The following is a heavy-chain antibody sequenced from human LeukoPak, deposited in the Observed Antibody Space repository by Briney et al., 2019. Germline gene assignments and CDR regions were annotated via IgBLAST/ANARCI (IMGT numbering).Heavy chain of an antibody. D-gene: IGHD3-3*01. CDR2: IYYSGST. Sequence: PSETLSLTCTVSGGSISSGGYYWSWIRQHPGKGLEWIGYIYYSGSTYYNPSLKSRVTISVDTSKNQFSLKLSSVTAADTAVYYCARDRPGYDFWSGSYAFDIWGQGTMVTVSS. J-gene: IGHJ3*02. CDR3: ARDRPGYDFWSGSYAFDI. V-gene: IGHV4-31*03. CDR1: GGSISSGGYY.